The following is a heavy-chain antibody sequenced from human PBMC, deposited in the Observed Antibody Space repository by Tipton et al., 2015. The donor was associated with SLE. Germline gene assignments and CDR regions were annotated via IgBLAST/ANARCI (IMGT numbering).Heavy chain of an antibody. Sequence: TLSLTCTVSGGSISTFKSYWARIRQSPGNGLEWIGTISYSGSTRYNPSLKSRVTISAATSKEQFSLTLTSVTAADTGAYYCARAFFYDYWSDYHNEKGPKTYYFDSWGQGTLVTVSS. CDR2: ISYSGST. V-gene: IGHV4-39*07. D-gene: IGHD3-3*01. CDR3: ARAFFYDYWSDYHNEKGPKTYYFDS. CDR1: GGSISTFKSY. J-gene: IGHJ4*02.